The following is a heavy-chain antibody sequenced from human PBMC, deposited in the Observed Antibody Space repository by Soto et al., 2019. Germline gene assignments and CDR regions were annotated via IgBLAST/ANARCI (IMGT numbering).Heavy chain of an antibody. D-gene: IGHD2-21*02. V-gene: IGHV1-46*02. Sequence: QVQLVQSGAEVKKPGASGKVSCKPSGYTFNTYYLHWVRQAPGQALEWMGVIHPSGGGTTYAQKFLGRVTVTXXXSXRTVFMELSSLRSDDTAVYYCARGGHIAVVTASFDYWGQGTLVTVSS. CDR3: ARGGHIAVVTASFDY. CDR1: GYTFNTYY. J-gene: IGHJ4*02. CDR2: IHPSGGGT.